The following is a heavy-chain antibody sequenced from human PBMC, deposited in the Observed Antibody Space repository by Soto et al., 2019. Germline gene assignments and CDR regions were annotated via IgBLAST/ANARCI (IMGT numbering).Heavy chain of an antibody. J-gene: IGHJ3*02. CDR1: GFTFSSYA. CDR2: ISGSGGST. Sequence: QPGGSLRLSCAASGFTFSSYAMSWVRQAPGKGLEWVSAISGSGGSTYYADSVKGRFTISRDNSKNTLYLQMNSLRAEDTAVYYCASVDSPNDAFDIWGQGTMVTVSS. D-gene: IGHD2-21*01. V-gene: IGHV3-23*01. CDR3: ASVDSPNDAFDI.